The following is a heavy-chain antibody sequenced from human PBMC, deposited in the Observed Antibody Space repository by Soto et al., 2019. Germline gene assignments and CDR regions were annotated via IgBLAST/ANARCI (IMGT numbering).Heavy chain of an antibody. CDR2: IYTSGST. Sequence: SETLSLTCTVSGGSISSYYWSWIRQPAGKGLEWIGRIYTSGSTNYNPSLKSRVTISVDTSNNQFSLKLNSVTAADTAVYYCARAFYGDYAAYYYGMDVCGQGTTVTVSS. CDR3: ARAFYGDYAAYYYGMDV. V-gene: IGHV4-4*07. D-gene: IGHD4-17*01. J-gene: IGHJ6*02. CDR1: GGSISSYY.